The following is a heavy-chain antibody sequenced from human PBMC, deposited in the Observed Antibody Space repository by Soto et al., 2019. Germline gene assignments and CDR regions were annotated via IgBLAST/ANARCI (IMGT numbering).Heavy chain of an antibody. CDR2: MNVDTGNT. CDR1: GYTFSGYA. Sequence: ASVKVSCKASGYTFSGYAMYWVRQAPGQGLEWMGWMNVDTGNTGYSQKFQGRVSITSDTSTSTVYMELTGLRSEDTAVYYCARDTETLGPRANDALDIWGQGTMVTVS. D-gene: IGHD3-3*02. J-gene: IGHJ3*02. CDR3: ARDTETLGPRANDALDI. V-gene: IGHV1-3*01.